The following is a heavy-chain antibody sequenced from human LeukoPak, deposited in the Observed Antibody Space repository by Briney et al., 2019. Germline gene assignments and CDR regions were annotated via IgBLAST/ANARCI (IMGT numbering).Heavy chain of an antibody. D-gene: IGHD6-6*01. J-gene: IGHJ4*02. CDR3: ARSGYRAARLFDY. CDR1: GGSISSYY. V-gene: IGHV4-59*01. CDR2: IYYSGST. Sequence: SETLSLTCTVSGGSISSYYWSWIRQPPGKGLEWIGYIYYSGSTNYNPSLKSQVTISVDTSKNQFSLKLSSVTAADTAVYYCARSGYRAARLFDYWGQGTLVTVSS.